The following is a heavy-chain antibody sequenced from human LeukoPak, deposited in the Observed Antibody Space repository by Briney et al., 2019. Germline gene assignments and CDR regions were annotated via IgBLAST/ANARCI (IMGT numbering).Heavy chain of an antibody. CDR1: GFTFDDYG. J-gene: IGHJ4*02. V-gene: IGHV3-23*01. D-gene: IGHD2-2*01. CDR2: ISGSGGST. CDR3: AKGDIVVVPAAKDEFGFDY. Sequence: RPGGSLRLSCAASGFTFDDYGMSWVRQAPGKGLEWVSAISGSGGSTYYADSVKGRFTISRDNSKNTLYLQMNSLRAEDTAVYYCAKGDIVVVPAAKDEFGFDYWGQGTLVTVSS.